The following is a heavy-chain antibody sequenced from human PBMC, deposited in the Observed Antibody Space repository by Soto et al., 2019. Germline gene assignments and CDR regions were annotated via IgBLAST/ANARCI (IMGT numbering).Heavy chain of an antibody. J-gene: IGHJ5*02. V-gene: IGHV3-48*03. Sequence: GGSLRLSCSASGFNFKIYGMTWVRQAPGKGLEWISDISTLGTTIHYADSVRDRFTISRDNPTNTVYLHLTSLRDEDTAVYYCARVAIMGVVNSPLFFCDLWGQGTLVTVSS. CDR3: ARVAIMGVVNSPLFFCDL. CDR1: GFNFKIYG. D-gene: IGHD2-15*01. CDR2: ISTLGTTI.